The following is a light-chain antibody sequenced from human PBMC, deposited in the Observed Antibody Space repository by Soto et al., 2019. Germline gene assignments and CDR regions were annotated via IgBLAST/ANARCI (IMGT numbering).Light chain of an antibody. CDR2: GAS. CDR1: QSVSSN. Sequence: EIVMTQSPATLSVSPGERATLSCRASQSVSSNLAWYQQKPGQAPRLLIYGASTRATGIPARFSGSGSGTEFTLTISSLQSEDFAVYYCQQYNNGTPGTFGQGTKVEIK. V-gene: IGKV3-15*01. CDR3: QQYNNGTPGT. J-gene: IGKJ1*01.